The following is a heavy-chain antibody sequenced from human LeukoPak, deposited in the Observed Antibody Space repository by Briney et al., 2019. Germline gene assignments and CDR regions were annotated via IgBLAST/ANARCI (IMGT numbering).Heavy chain of an antibody. V-gene: IGHV1-69*05. CDR3: ASIYSSGLTTFDY. Sequence: SVKVSCKASGGTFSSYAISWVRQAPRQGLEWMGRIIPIFGTANYAQKFQGRVTITTDESTSTAYMELSSLRSEDTAVYYCASIYSSGLTTFDYWGQGTLVTVSS. J-gene: IGHJ4*02. CDR1: GGTFSSYA. D-gene: IGHD3-22*01. CDR2: IIPIFGTA.